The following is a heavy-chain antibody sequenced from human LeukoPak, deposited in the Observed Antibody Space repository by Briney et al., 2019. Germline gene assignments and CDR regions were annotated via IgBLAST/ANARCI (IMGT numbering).Heavy chain of an antibody. V-gene: IGHV3-30*02. D-gene: IGHD3-10*01. CDR3: AKDSAFYYIDV. CDR1: GFTFSSFG. CDR2: ILYDGTNK. Sequence: GGSLRLSCAASGFTFSSFGMHWVRQAPGQGLEWVAFILYDGTNKYYADSVKGRFTISRDNSKNTLYLQMNSLKGDDTAVYYCAKDSAFYYIDVWGKGTTVIISS. J-gene: IGHJ6*03.